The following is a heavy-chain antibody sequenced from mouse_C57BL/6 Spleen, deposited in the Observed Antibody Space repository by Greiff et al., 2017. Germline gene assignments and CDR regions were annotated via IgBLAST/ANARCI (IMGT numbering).Heavy chain of an antibody. CDR2: ISYSGST. CDR3: ARYGGSSFHYWYFDV. Sequence: EVHLVESGPGLAKPSQTLSLTCSVTGYSITSDYWNWIRKFPGNKLEYMGYISYSGSTYYNPSLKSRISITRDTSKNQYYLQLNSLTTEDTATYYCARYGGSSFHYWYFDVWGTGTTVTVSS. CDR1: GYSITSDY. J-gene: IGHJ1*03. D-gene: IGHD1-1*01. V-gene: IGHV3-8*01.